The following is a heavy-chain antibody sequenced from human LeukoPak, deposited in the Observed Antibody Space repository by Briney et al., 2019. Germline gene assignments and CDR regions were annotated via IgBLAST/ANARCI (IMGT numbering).Heavy chain of an antibody. CDR2: ISDRGSST. CDR3: AKHRGQYFDY. CDR1: GFTFSSYA. V-gene: IGHV3-23*01. J-gene: IGHJ4*02. D-gene: IGHD5-12*01. Sequence: TGGSLRLSCAASGFTFSSYAMSSVRQAPGKGLEWVSAISDRGSSTYYADSVKGRFTISGDNSKNTLYLQMNSLRAEDTALYYCAKHRGQYFDYWGQGTLVTVSS.